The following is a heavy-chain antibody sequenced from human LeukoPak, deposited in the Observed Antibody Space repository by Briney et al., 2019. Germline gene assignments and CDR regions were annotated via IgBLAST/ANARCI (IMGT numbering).Heavy chain of an antibody. CDR2: ISWNSGSI. Sequence: PGGSMRLSCAPSGFTFDDYAMHWDRQAPGEGLGWVSRISWNSGSISYADSVKGRVTISIDNAKNSLYLQMNSLRAEDTALDYCAKDISEGGIAAPFDYWGQGTLVTVSS. V-gene: IGHV3-9*01. CDR1: GFTFDDYA. CDR3: AKDISEGGIAAPFDY. J-gene: IGHJ4*02. D-gene: IGHD6-13*01.